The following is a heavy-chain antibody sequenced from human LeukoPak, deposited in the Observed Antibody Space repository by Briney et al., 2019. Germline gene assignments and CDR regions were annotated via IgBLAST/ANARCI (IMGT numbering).Heavy chain of an antibody. CDR2: IYHSGST. V-gene: IGHV4-38-2*02. CDR3: ARVEGNGYSYGPFDY. Sequence: SETLSLTCTVSGYSISSGYYWGWIRQPPGKGLEWIGSIYHSGSTYYNPSLKSRVTISVDTSKNQFSLKLSSVTAADTAVYYCARVEGNGYSYGPFDYWGQGTLVTVSS. J-gene: IGHJ4*02. D-gene: IGHD5-18*01. CDR1: GYSISSGYY.